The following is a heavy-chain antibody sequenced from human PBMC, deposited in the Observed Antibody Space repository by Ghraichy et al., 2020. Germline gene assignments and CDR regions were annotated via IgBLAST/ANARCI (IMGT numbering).Heavy chain of an antibody. V-gene: IGHV3-7*01. CDR1: GFTFSSYW. Sequence: GRSLRLSCAASGFTFSSYWMSWVRQAPGKGLEWVANIKQDGSEKYYVDSVKGRFTISRDNAENSLYLQMNSLRAEDTAVYSCARLSYSSGWYLDYWGQGTLVTVSS. CDR2: IKQDGSEK. D-gene: IGHD6-19*01. CDR3: ARLSYSSGWYLDY. J-gene: IGHJ4*02.